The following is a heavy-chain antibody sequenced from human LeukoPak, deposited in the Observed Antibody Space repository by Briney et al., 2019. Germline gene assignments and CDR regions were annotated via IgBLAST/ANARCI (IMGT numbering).Heavy chain of an antibody. D-gene: IGHD6-13*01. CDR2: IYTSGST. V-gene: IGHV4-4*07. J-gene: IGHJ3*02. CDR1: GGSISSYY. Sequence: SETLSLTCTVSGGSISSYYWSWIRQPAGKGLEWIGRIYTSGSTNYNPSLKSRVTMSVDTSKNQFSLKLSSVTAADTAVYYCARPIAAAGGDAFDIWGQGTMVTVSS. CDR3: ARPIAAAGGDAFDI.